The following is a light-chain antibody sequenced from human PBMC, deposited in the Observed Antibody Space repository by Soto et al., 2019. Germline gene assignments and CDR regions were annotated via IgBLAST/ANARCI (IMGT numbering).Light chain of an antibody. Sequence: DIQMTQSPSSLSASVGDRVTITCRASQSISSYLNWYQQKPGKAPKLLIYAASSLHSGVPSRFSRSGSGTDFTLTISSLQPEDFATYYCQQRYSPPRTFGQGTKVEIK. J-gene: IGKJ1*01. CDR2: AAS. V-gene: IGKV1-39*01. CDR3: QQRYSPPRT. CDR1: QSISSY.